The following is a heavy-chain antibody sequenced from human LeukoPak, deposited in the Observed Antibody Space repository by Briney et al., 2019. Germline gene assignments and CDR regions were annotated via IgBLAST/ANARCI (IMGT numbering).Heavy chain of an antibody. D-gene: IGHD6-19*01. J-gene: IGHJ4*02. CDR2: IRGTGTTT. V-gene: IGHV3-23*01. Sequence: GGSPRLSCAASGFTFSDHAMSWVRQAPGKGLEWVSAIRGTGTTTFYAAPVKGRFTISRDNSKNTADLQMNSLRAEDTAVYYCAKVSWLGTLPSYHFDSWGQGTQVTVSS. CDR3: AKVSWLGTLPSYHFDS. CDR1: GFTFSDHA.